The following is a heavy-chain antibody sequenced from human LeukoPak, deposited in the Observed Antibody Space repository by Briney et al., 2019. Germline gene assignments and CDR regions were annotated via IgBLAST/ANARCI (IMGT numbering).Heavy chain of an antibody. Sequence: ASVKVSCKASGYTFTSYDINWVRQAPGQGLEWMGWISAYNGNTNYAQKLQGRVTMTTDTSTSTAYMELRSLRSDDAAVYYCARSTPYIVVVPAAPTFDYWGQGTLVTVSS. CDR3: ARSTPYIVVVPAAPTFDY. CDR1: GYTFTSYD. CDR2: ISAYNGNT. D-gene: IGHD2-2*01. J-gene: IGHJ4*02. V-gene: IGHV1-18*01.